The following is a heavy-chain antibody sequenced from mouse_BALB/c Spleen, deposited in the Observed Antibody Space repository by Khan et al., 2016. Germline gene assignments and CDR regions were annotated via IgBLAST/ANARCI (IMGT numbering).Heavy chain of an antibody. CDR3: AIWLRQRNWFAY. V-gene: IGHV3-2*02. CDR1: GYSITSDYA. Sequence: EVQLQESGPGLVKPSQSLSLTCTVTGYSITSDYAWNWIRQFPGNKLEWMGYISYSGSTSYNPSLKSRISITRDTSKNQFFLQLNSVTTEDTATYYVAIWLRQRNWFAYWGQGTLVTVSA. J-gene: IGHJ3*01. D-gene: IGHD2-2*01. CDR2: ISYSGST.